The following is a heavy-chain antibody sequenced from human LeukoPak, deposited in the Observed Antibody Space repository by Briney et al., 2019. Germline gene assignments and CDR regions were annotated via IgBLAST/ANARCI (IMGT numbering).Heavy chain of an antibody. Sequence: GESLKISCKGSGYSFTNYWLGWVRQMPGKGLEWMGSIYPSDSDTRYSPSFQGQVIISADKSISTAYLQWSSLKASDTAMFYCARRYCSGGSCNFDYWGQGTLVTVS. CDR3: ARRYCSGGSCNFDY. J-gene: IGHJ4*02. CDR1: GYSFTNYW. V-gene: IGHV5-51*01. CDR2: IYPSDSDT. D-gene: IGHD2-15*01.